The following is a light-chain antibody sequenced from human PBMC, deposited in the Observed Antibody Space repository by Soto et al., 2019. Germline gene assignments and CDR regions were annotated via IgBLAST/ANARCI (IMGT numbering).Light chain of an antibody. CDR3: HHYCSSPLFT. J-gene: IGKJ3*01. V-gene: IGKV3-20*01. CDR2: GAS. Sequence: EIVLTQSPGTLSLSPGERATLSCRASQSVSSSYLAWYQQKPGQAPRLLIYGASSRATGIPDRFSGSGSGTDFTLTITRLEPEDFPLYYCHHYCSSPLFTFGPGTNVYIK. CDR1: QSVSSSY.